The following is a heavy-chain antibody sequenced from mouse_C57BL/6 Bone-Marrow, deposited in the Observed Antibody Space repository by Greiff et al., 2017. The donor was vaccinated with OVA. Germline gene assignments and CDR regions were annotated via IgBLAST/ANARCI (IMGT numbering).Heavy chain of an antibody. Sequence: EVMLVESGEGLVKPGGSLKLSCAASGFTFSSYAMSWVRQTPEKRLEWVAYISSGGDYFYYADTVKGRFTISRDNARNTLYLQMSSLKSEDTAMYYCTRVPPYYYGSSSWYFDVWGTGTTVTVAS. CDR2: ISSGGDYF. CDR3: TRVPPYYYGSSSWYFDV. D-gene: IGHD1-1*01. CDR1: GFTFSSYA. V-gene: IGHV5-9-1*02. J-gene: IGHJ1*03.